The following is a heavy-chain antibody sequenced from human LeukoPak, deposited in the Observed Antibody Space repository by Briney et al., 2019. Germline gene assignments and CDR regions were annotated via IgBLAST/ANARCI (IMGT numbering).Heavy chain of an antibody. CDR3: ARLITPRHHNPYYYGMDV. V-gene: IGHV4-30-4*01. Sequence: PSETLSLTCTVPGGSISSGDYYWSWIRQPPGKGLEWIGYIYYSGSTYYNPSLKSRVTISVDTSKNQFSLKLSSVTAADTAVYYCARLITPRHHNPYYYGMDVWGQGTTVTVSS. CDR1: GGSISSGDYY. J-gene: IGHJ6*02. CDR2: IYYSGST.